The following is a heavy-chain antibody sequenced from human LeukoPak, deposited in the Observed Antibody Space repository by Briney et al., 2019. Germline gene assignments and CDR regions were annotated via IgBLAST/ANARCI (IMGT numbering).Heavy chain of an antibody. Sequence: ASVKVSCKASGYTFTSYGISWVRQAPGQGLEWMGWISAYNGNTNYAQKLQGRVTMTTDTSTSTAYMELRSLRSEDTAVYYCARGPNKSDGGNSGSAWFDPWGQGTLVTVSS. J-gene: IGHJ5*02. CDR3: ARGPNKSDGGNSGSAWFDP. D-gene: IGHD4-23*01. CDR2: ISAYNGNT. CDR1: GYTFTSYG. V-gene: IGHV1-18*01.